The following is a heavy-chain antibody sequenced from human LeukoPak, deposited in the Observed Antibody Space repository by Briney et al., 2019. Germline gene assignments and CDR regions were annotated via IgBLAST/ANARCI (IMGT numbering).Heavy chain of an antibody. CDR2: IYHSGST. Sequence: SETLSLTCAVSGGSISSGKWWSWVRQPPGKGLGWIGEIYHSGSTNYNPSLKSRVTTSVDTSKNQFSVKLSSVTAADTALYYCVIFDSGSDGAYDIWGQGTAVTVSS. V-gene: IGHV4-4*02. CDR1: GGSISSGKW. J-gene: IGHJ3*02. CDR3: VIFDSGSDGAYDI. D-gene: IGHD3-10*01.